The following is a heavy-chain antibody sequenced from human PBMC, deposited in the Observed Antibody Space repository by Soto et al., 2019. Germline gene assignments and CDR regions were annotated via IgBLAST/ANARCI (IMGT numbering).Heavy chain of an antibody. J-gene: IGHJ6*02. CDR1: GGTFSSYA. Sequence: SVKVSCKASGGTFSSYAISWVRQAPGQGLEWTGGIIPIFGTANYAQKFQGRVTITADKSTSTAYMELSSLRSEDTAVYYCARDRGDIVVVPAALVTGMDVWGQGTTVTVSS. CDR3: ARDRGDIVVVPAALVTGMDV. CDR2: IIPIFGTA. D-gene: IGHD2-2*01. V-gene: IGHV1-69*06.